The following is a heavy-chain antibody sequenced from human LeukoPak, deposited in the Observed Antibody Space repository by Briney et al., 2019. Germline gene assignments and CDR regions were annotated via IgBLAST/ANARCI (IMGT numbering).Heavy chain of an antibody. D-gene: IGHD5-18*01. CDR1: GFTFSSYA. CDR2: VFGSGDNT. V-gene: IGHV3-23*01. Sequence: GGSLRLSCAASGFTFSSYAMSWVRQAPGKGLEWVSGVFGSGDNTYYADSVKGRFTISRDNSKNTLHLQMSSLRAEDTAVYYCAKDLRDTLEEFDSWGQGTLVTVSS. CDR3: AKDLRDTLEEFDS. J-gene: IGHJ4*02.